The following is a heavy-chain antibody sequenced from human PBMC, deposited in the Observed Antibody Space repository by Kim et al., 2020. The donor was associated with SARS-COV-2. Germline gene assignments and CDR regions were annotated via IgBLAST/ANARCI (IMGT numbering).Heavy chain of an antibody. V-gene: IGHV1-8*01. Sequence: ASVKVSCKASGYTFTSYDINWVRQATGQGLEWMGWMNPNSGNTGYAQKFQGRVTMTRNTSISTAYMELSSLRSEDTAVYYCARGSLWHKSYYYYYGMDVWGQGTTVTVSS. D-gene: IGHD5-18*01. CDR1: GYTFTSYD. CDR2: MNPNSGNT. CDR3: ARGSLWHKSYYYYYGMDV. J-gene: IGHJ6*02.